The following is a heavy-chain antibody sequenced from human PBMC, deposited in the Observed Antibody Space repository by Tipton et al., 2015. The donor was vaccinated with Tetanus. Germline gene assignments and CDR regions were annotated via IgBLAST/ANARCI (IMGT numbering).Heavy chain of an antibody. Sequence: LRLSCTVSGGSLRDGDHYWSWIRQPPGKGLEWLAYISSSGGTNSNYSLKSRITISRDTSKNRFSLNLSSVTAADTAVYFCARAKFDFPKKGPFDSWGQGIPVIVS. CDR3: ARAKFDFPKKGPFDS. V-gene: IGHV4-61*03. J-gene: IGHJ4*02. D-gene: IGHD3-3*01. CDR1: GGSLRDGDHY. CDR2: ISSSGGT.